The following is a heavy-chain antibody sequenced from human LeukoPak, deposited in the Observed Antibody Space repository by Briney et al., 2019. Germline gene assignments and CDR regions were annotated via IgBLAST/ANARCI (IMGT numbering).Heavy chain of an antibody. V-gene: IGHV3-21*01. D-gene: IGHD5-24*01. CDR3: GSSEDGYIDY. CDR1: GFTFSSYS. Sequence: GGSLRLSCAASGFTFSSYSMDWVRQAPGKGLEWVSSISSSSNNIYYADSVKGRFTISRDNGKNSLYLLMNSLRAEDTAVYYCGSSEDGYIDYWGQGTLVTVSS. J-gene: IGHJ4*02. CDR2: ISSSSNNI.